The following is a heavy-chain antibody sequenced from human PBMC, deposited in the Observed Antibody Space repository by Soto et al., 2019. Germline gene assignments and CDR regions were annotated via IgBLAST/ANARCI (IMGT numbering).Heavy chain of an antibody. V-gene: IGHV3-30-3*01. CDR1: GFTFSSYA. Sequence: PGGSLRLSCAASGFTFSSYAMHWVRQAPGKGLEWVAVISYDGSNKYYADSVKGRFTISRDNSKNTLYLQMNSLRAEDTAVYYCARDINYYRSGSYYVYYGLDVWGQGNTVTVSS. CDR2: ISYDGSNK. J-gene: IGHJ6*02. D-gene: IGHD3-10*01. CDR3: ARDINYYRSGSYYVYYGLDV.